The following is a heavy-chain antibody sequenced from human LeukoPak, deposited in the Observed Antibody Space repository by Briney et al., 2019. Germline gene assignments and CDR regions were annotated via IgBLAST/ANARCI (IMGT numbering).Heavy chain of an antibody. CDR1: GFTYSTYR. CDR2: ISSSSTNI. Sequence: PGGSLRLSCAASGFTYSTYRMNWVRQAPGKGLEWVSYISSSSTNIKYADSVKGRFTISRDNAKNSLFLQMNSLRAEDTAAYYCARDHYSSSWSFFDYWGQGTLVTVSS. J-gene: IGHJ4*02. CDR3: ARDHYSSSWSFFDY. D-gene: IGHD6-13*01. V-gene: IGHV3-48*04.